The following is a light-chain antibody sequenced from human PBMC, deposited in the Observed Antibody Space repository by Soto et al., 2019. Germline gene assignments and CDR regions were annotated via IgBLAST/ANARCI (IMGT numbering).Light chain of an antibody. CDR1: QTISSW. Sequence: DIQMTQSPSTLSGSVGDRVTITCRASQTISSWLAWYQQKPGKAPKRLIYEASTLQSGVPSRFSGSGSGTEFTLTISGLLPEDFAAYHCQQLYTLPFTFGQGTRLEIK. CDR3: QQLYTLPFT. J-gene: IGKJ5*01. CDR2: EAS. V-gene: IGKV1-5*01.